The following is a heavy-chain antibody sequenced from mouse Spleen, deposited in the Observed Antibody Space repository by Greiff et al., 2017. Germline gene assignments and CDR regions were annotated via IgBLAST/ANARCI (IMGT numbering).Heavy chain of an antibody. V-gene: IGHV3-6*01. D-gene: IGHD4-1*01. J-gene: IGHJ2*01. CDR2: ISYDGSN. Sequence: EVQLQESGPGLVKPSQSLSLTCSVTGYSITSGYYWNWIRQFPGNKLEWMGYISYDGSNNYNPSLKNRISITRDTSKNQFFLKLNSVTTEDTATYYCARVTGTVYFDYWGQGTTLTVSS. CDR1: GYSITSGYY. CDR3: ARVTGTVYFDY.